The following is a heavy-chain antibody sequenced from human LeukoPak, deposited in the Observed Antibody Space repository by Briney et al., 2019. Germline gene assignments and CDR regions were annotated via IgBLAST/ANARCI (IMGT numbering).Heavy chain of an antibody. CDR2: INWNGGST. CDR3: ARDRGFLDFDY. D-gene: IGHD3-10*01. CDR1: GFTFCCYG. J-gene: IGHJ4*02. Sequence: GGALRLSFAASGFTFCCYGISWGRQGPGKGVEWVSGINWNGGSTGYADSVKGRFTISRDNAKNSLYLQMNSLRAEDAALYYCARDRGFLDFDYWGQGTLVTVSS. V-gene: IGHV3-20*03.